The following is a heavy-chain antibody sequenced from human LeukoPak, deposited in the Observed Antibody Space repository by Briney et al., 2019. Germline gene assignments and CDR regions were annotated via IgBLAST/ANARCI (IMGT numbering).Heavy chain of an antibody. Sequence: SVKVSCKASGGTFSSYAISWVRQAPGQGLEWMGGIIPIFGTANYAQKFQGRVTITADESTSTAYMELSSLRSEDTAVYYCARVLDFWSGYYYYYGMDVWGQGNTVTVSS. V-gene: IGHV1-69*13. CDR2: IIPIFGTA. CDR1: GGTFSSYA. J-gene: IGHJ6*02. D-gene: IGHD3-3*01. CDR3: ARVLDFWSGYYYYYGMDV.